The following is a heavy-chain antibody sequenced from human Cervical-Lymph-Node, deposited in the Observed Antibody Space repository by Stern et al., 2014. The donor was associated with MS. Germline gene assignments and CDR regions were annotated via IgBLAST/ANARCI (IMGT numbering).Heavy chain of an antibody. Sequence: QVQLVQSGAEVKKPGASVKVSCKASEYTFTAYYIHWVRQAPGQGLEWMGWINPDSGGTNNAQKFQGRVTMTRDTSISTVYMELSRLTSDDTAVYYCASSGYGVYYGMDVWGQGTMVTVSS. V-gene: IGHV1-2*02. J-gene: IGHJ6*02. CDR2: INPDSGGT. CDR3: ASSGYGVYYGMDV. D-gene: IGHD5-12*01. CDR1: EYTFTAYY.